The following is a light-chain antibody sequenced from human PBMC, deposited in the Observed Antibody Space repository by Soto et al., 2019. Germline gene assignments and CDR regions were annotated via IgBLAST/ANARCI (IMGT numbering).Light chain of an antibody. CDR2: DAS. CDR1: QSISSW. Sequence: DLQMTQSPSSLSASVGDRFTITCRSSQSISSWLAWYQQKPGKAPKLXXYDASSLESGVPSRFSGSGSGTEFTLTISSLQPDDFATYYCQQYNSYSLVTFGQGTRLEIK. V-gene: IGKV1-5*01. CDR3: QQYNSYSLVT. J-gene: IGKJ5*01.